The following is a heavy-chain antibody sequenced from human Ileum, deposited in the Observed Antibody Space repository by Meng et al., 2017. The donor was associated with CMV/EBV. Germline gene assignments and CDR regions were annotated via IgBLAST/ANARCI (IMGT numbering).Heavy chain of an antibody. CDR2: ISESGRST. J-gene: IGHJ4*02. D-gene: IGHD1-26*01. V-gene: IGHV3-23*01. CDR1: GFTFRSYT. CDR3: AKAKSGGSSYDY. Sequence: EVQLLESGGDLGQPGGSLRRCCTASGFTFRSYTMGWVRQAPGKGLAWVSDISESGRSTYYAESVKGRFTISRDSSKNTLYLQMNSLRAEDTALYDCAKAKSGGSSYDYRGQGTLVTVSS.